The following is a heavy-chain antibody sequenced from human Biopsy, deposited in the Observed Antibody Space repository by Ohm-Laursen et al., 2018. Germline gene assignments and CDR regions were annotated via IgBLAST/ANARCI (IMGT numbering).Heavy chain of an antibody. CDR1: GYTFTGQY. CDR3: AKGQDLRGGAEYFQH. V-gene: IGHV1-2*02. J-gene: IGHJ1*01. Sequence: SVKVSCKASGYTFTGQYLHWVRQVPGQGLEWMGWINPQSGTTKFAQDFQGRVTMTRDTSITTAYMELRRLRSDDTAVYYCAKGQDLRGGAEYFQHWGQGALVTVSS. D-gene: IGHD2-15*01. CDR2: INPQSGTT.